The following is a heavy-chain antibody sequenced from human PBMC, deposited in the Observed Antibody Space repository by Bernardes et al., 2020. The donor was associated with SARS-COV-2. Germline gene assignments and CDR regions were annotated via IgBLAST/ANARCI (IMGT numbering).Heavy chain of an antibody. CDR2: ISAGGDT. CDR3: ARDFHFSWGSSNLIYYYSYALDV. D-gene: IGHD3-16*01. CDR1: GLTVDTTY. J-gene: IGHJ6*02. V-gene: IGHV3-66*01. Sequence: GGSLRLSCAASGLTVDTTYMTWVRQAPGKGLEWVSLISAGGDTYYTDSVKGRFRISRDISKNTFYLQMDSLRAEDSAVYYCARDFHFSWGSSNLIYYYSYALDVWGQGTTVTVSS.